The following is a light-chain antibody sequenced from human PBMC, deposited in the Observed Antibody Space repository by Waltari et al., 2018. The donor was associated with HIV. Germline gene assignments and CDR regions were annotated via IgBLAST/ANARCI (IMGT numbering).Light chain of an antibody. CDR1: SSNIGNNY. CDR2: DIN. CDR3: GTWESSRSAAV. V-gene: IGLV1-51*01. J-gene: IGLJ2*01. Sequence: QSVLTQPPSVSAAPGQKVTISCSGSSSNIGNNYVSWYQQLPGTAPRLLIYDINTPPSAIPDRFSGSNACASSTLDLTGLQTGDDAYYYCGTWESSRSAAVFGGGTKFAVL.